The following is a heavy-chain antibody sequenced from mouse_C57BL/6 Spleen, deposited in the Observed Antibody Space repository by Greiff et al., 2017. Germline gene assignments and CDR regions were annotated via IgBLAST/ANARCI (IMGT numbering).Heavy chain of an antibody. CDR3: ARSTYYDGSSYESYAMDY. J-gene: IGHJ4*01. CDR2: IDPEDGET. V-gene: IGHV14-2*01. CDR1: GFNIKDYY. D-gene: IGHD1-1*01. Sequence: VQLQQSGAELVKPGASVKLSCTASGFNIKDYYMHWVKQRTEQGLEWIGRIDPEDGETKYAPTFQGKATITADTASNTAYLQLNSLTSEDTAVYYCARSTYYDGSSYESYAMDYWGQGTSVTVSS.